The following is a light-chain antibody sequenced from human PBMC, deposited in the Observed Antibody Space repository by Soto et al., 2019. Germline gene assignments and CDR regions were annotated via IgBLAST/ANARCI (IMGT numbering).Light chain of an antibody. Sequence: QSVLTQPPSASGTPGQRVTISCSGSSSNIGSNYVYWYQQLPGTAPKLLIYRNNQRPSGVPDRFSGSKSGTSASLAISGLRSEDEADYYCAAWDGSRSAHAVLGGGTQLTVL. CDR2: RNN. V-gene: IGLV1-47*01. CDR3: AAWDGSRSAHAV. J-gene: IGLJ7*01. CDR1: SSNIGSNY.